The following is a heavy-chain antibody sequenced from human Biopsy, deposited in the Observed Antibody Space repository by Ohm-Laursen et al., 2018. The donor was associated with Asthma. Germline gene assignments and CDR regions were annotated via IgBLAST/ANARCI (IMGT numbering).Heavy chain of an antibody. D-gene: IGHD3-10*01. CDR3: ARAVDYSHYYGIDV. CDR1: GYTFNSAG. V-gene: IGHV1-18*01. J-gene: IGHJ6*02. Sequence: GASVKVSCKTSGYTFNSAGITWVRQAPGQGLEWMGWISVYNGNTQVAQKLQDRVTMITDTSTSTAYMELRSLRPDDTAVYFCARAVDYSHYYGIDVWGQGTTVTVS. CDR2: ISVYNGNT.